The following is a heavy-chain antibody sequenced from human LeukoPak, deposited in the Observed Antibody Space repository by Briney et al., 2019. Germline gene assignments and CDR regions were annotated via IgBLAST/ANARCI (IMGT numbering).Heavy chain of an antibody. CDR1: GVSITNYY. V-gene: IGHV4-59*08. J-gene: IGHJ4*02. D-gene: IGHD5-18*01. CDR3: ARRTAVAPAYHFGY. Sequence: SETLSLTCTVSGVSITNYYWSWVRQPPGKGLGWIGFIFYSESTGYNPSLKSRVTISLDTSKNQFSLKLTSVTAADTAVYYCARRTAVAPAYHFGYWGQGILVTVSS. CDR2: IFYSEST.